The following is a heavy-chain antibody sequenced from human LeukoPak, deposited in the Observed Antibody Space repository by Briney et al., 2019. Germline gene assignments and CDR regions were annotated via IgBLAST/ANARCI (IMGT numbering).Heavy chain of an antibody. CDR1: GFTFSSYS. CDR3: ARGGYEFDH. CDR2: ISTSSSTI. Sequence: GSLRLSCAASGFTFSSYSMNWVRQAPGKGLEWVSYISTSSSTIYYADSVRGRFTISRDNAENSLYLQLNSLRAEDTAVYYCARGGYEFDHWGQGTLVTVSS. J-gene: IGHJ4*02. D-gene: IGHD5-12*01. V-gene: IGHV3-48*04.